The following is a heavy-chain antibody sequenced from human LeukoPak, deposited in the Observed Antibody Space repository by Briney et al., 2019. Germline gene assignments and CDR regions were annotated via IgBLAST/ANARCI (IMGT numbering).Heavy chain of an antibody. CDR1: GFTFSDYY. J-gene: IGHJ4*02. V-gene: IGHV4-38-2*01. D-gene: IGHD6-13*01. CDR3: ASRIAAAGRGFDY. Sequence: GSLRLSCAASGFTFSDYYMSWIRQPPGKGLEWIGSIYYSGSTYYNPSLKSRVTISVDTSKNQFSLKLSSVTAADTAVYYCASRIAAAGRGFDYWGQGTLVTVSS. CDR2: IYYSGST.